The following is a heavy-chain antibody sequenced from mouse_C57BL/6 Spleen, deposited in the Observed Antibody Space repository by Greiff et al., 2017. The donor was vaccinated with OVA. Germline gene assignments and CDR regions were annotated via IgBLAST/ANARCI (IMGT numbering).Heavy chain of an antibody. CDR3: ARYGYGHFDY. CDR2: LYPGDGDT. V-gene: IGHV1-82*01. CDR1: GYAFSSSW. Sequence: QVQLQQSGPELVKPGASVKISCKASGYAFSSSWMNWVKQRPGKGLEWIGRLYPGDGDTNYNGKFKGKATLTADKSSSTAYMQLSSLTSEDSAVYFCARYGYGHFDYWGQGTTLTVSS. D-gene: IGHD2-2*01. J-gene: IGHJ2*01.